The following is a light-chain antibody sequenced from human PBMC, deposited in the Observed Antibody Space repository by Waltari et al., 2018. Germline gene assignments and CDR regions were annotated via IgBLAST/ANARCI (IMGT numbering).Light chain of an antibody. CDR1: SSNIGAGYA. V-gene: IGLV1-40*01. J-gene: IGLJ7*01. Sequence: QSVLTQPPSVSGAPGQRVTISCTGSSSNIGAGYAVHWYQQLPGTAPNLLIYGHNNWPSGVPDRFSGSKSGTSASLAITGLQAEDEADYYCQSYDSSLSGSVFGGGTQLTVL. CDR2: GHN. CDR3: QSYDSSLSGSV.